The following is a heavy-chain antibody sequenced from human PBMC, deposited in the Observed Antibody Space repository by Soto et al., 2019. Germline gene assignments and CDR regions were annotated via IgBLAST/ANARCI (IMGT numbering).Heavy chain of an antibody. D-gene: IGHD6-6*01. V-gene: IGHV1-69*13. CDR3: DESGSSSIGVYGMDV. CDR2: IIPIFGTA. J-gene: IGHJ6*02. CDR1: GGTFSSYA. Sequence: SVKVSCKASGGTFSSYAISWVRQAPGQGLEWMGGIIPIFGTANYAQKFQGRVTITADESTSTAYMELSSLRSEDTAVYYCDESGSSSIGVYGMDVWGQGTTVTVSS.